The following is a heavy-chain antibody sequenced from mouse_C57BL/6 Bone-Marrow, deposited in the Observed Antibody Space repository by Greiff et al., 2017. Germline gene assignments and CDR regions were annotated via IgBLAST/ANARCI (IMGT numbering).Heavy chain of an antibody. CDR1: GFTFSDYY. D-gene: IGHD1-2*01. Sequence: EVQGVESGGGLVQPGGSLKLSCAASGFTFSDYYMYWVRQTPEKRLEWVAYISNGGGSPYYPDTVKGRFTITRDNAKNTLYLQMSRLKSEDTAMYYCARHDDYGPDYWGKGTTLTVSS. CDR3: ARHDDYGPDY. J-gene: IGHJ2*01. V-gene: IGHV5-12*01. CDR2: ISNGGGSP.